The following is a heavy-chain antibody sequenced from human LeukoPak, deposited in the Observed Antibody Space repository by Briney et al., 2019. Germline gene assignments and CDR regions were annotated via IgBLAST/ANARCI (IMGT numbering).Heavy chain of an antibody. D-gene: IGHD6-19*01. Sequence: GETLKISCMASGYSFSSYGIGWVRQMPGKGLEWMGIIFPGDSHTRYSPSFQGQVTTSAEKSISTAYLQWSSLKASDTAMYYCARRGSGWYWDYWGQGTLVTVSS. V-gene: IGHV5-51*01. CDR2: IFPGDSHT. J-gene: IGHJ4*02. CDR1: GYSFSSYG. CDR3: ARRGSGWYWDY.